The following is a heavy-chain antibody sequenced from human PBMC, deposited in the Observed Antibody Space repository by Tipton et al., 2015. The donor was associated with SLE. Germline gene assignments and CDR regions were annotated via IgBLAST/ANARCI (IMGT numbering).Heavy chain of an antibody. CDR3: ARPNSSGWYAAFDI. V-gene: IGHV4-59*11. J-gene: IGHJ3*02. Sequence: TLSLTCTISGGSMSGRYWNWIRQSPGKGLEWIGYIHYSGSTNYNPSLKGRVTVSVDTSKNHFSLRLSSVTAADTARYYCARPNSSGWYAAFDIWGQGTMVTVSS. D-gene: IGHD6-13*01. CDR1: GGSMSGRY. CDR2: IHYSGST.